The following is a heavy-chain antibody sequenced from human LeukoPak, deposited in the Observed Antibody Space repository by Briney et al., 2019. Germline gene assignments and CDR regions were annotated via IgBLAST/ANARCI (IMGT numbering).Heavy chain of an antibody. Sequence: GGSLRLSCAASGFTFSFSGMYWVRQAPAKELELVAFISDDVSRKYYADSVKGRFTSSIDNSKNTLFLQMNSLRTGDTAVYYCAKDRSTTWSFDYWGQGTLVTVSS. J-gene: IGHJ4*02. CDR1: GFTFSFSG. CDR2: ISDDVSRK. D-gene: IGHD6-13*01. V-gene: IGHV3-30*18. CDR3: AKDRSTTWSFDY.